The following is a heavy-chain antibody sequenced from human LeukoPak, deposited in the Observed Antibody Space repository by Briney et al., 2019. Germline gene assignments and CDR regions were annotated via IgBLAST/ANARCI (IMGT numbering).Heavy chain of an antibody. CDR2: IYSGGST. D-gene: IGHD3-3*01. Sequence: GGSLRLSCAASGFTVSSNYMSWVRQAPGKGLEWVSVIYSGGSTYYADSVKGRFTISRDNSKNTLYLQMNSLRAEDTAVYYCAKDIGPEWLLSLFDYWGQGTLVTVSS. J-gene: IGHJ4*02. CDR1: GFTVSSNY. V-gene: IGHV3-66*01. CDR3: AKDIGPEWLLSLFDY.